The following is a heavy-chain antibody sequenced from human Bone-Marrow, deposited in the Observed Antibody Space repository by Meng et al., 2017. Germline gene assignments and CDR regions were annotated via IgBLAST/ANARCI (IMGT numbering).Heavy chain of an antibody. Sequence: ASVKVSCKASGYTFTSYDINWVRQATGQGLEWMGWMNPNSGNTGYAQKFQGRVTMTRNTSISTAYMELSSLRSEDTAVYYCATPDSSSWEYYFDYWGQGTLVTVSS. V-gene: IGHV1-8*01. D-gene: IGHD6-13*01. CDR1: GYTFTSYD. J-gene: IGHJ4*02. CDR2: MNPNSGNT. CDR3: ATPDSSSWEYYFDY.